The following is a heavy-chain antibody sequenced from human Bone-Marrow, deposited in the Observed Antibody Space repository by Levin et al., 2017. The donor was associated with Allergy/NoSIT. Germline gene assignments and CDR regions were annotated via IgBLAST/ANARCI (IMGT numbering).Heavy chain of an antibody. CDR1: GGSLTNGSYY. CDR2: INYSGRT. Sequence: KSSETLSLTCTVSGGSLTNGSYYWGWIRQPPGKGLEWIGSINYSGRTHYNPSLKSRVTISIDTSKNQFSLKLSSVTAADTAVYYCARRSLGSGTLGMDVWGQGTTVTVSS. J-gene: IGHJ6*02. CDR3: ARRSLGSGTLGMDV. D-gene: IGHD3-10*01. V-gene: IGHV4-39*01.